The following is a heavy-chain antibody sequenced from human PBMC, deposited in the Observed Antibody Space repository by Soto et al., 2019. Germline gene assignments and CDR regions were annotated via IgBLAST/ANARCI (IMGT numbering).Heavy chain of an antibody. CDR1: GGSVNSGNYY. CDR2: MSHSGGT. D-gene: IGHD1-1*01. CDR3: ARVERGTATTVVDAFDI. Sequence: QVQLQQWGAGLLKPSETLSLTCAVFGGSVNSGNYYWSWIRQPPGKGLEWIGEMSHSGGTHCNPYLKSRVTISVDTSKNQFSLKMSSVTAADTALYYCARVERGTATTVVDAFDIWGPGTMVTVSS. J-gene: IGHJ3*02. V-gene: IGHV4-34*01.